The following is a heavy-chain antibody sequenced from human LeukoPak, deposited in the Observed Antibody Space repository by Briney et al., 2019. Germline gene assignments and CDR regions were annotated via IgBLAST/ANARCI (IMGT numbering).Heavy chain of an antibody. V-gene: IGHV4-59*01. D-gene: IGHD6-13*01. CDR2: IYYSGST. Sequence: PSETLSLTCTVSGGSISSYYWSWIRQPPGKGLEWIGYIYYSGSTNYNPSLKSRVTISVDTSKNQFSLKLSSVTAADTAVYYCARVGGQQLPSHFDYWGQGTLVTVSS. CDR1: GGSISSYY. CDR3: ARVGGQQLPSHFDY. J-gene: IGHJ4*02.